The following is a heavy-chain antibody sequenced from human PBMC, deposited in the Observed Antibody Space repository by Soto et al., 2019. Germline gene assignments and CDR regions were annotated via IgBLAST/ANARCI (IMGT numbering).Heavy chain of an antibody. CDR2: IYPGDSDT. Sequence: GESLKISCKGSGYSFTSYWIGWVRQMPGKGLEWMGIIYPGDSDTRYSPSFQGQVTISADKSISTAYLQWSSLKASDTAMYYCARRVATITDRDYFDYSGQGTLVTVSS. D-gene: IGHD5-12*01. V-gene: IGHV5-51*01. CDR1: GYSFTSYW. CDR3: ARRVATITDRDYFDY. J-gene: IGHJ4*02.